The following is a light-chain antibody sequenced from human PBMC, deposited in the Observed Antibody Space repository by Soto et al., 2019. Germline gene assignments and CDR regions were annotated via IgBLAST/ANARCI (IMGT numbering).Light chain of an antibody. J-gene: IGKJ5*01. CDR3: QHFKTFPIT. CDR1: QGISNL. CDR2: AAS. Sequence: IQFTQSPSSLSAVVGYRVTITGRASQGISNLLAWYQQKPVKAPKVLIYAASTLQSGVPSRFSGSGSGTDFTLTISSLQPEDFATYYCQHFKTFPITFGQGTRREIK. V-gene: IGKV1-9*01.